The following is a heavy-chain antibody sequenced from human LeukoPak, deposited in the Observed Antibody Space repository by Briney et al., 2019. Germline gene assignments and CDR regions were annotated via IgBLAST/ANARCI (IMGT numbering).Heavy chain of an antibody. CDR2: IHTSGST. CDR3: ARGRKYTSGYRVTELGSGYSDY. Sequence: SETLSLTCTVSGGSISSYYWSWTRQPAGKGLEWIGRIHTSGSTNYNPSLKSRVTMSVDTSKNQFSLKLSSVTAADTAVYYCARGRKYTSGYRVTELGSGYSDYWGQGTLVTVSS. V-gene: IGHV4-4*07. J-gene: IGHJ4*02. D-gene: IGHD5-18*01. CDR1: GGSISSYY.